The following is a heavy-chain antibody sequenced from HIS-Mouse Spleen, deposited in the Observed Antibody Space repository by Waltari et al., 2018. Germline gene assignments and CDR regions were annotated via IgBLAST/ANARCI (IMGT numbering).Heavy chain of an antibody. Sequence: QVQLQESGPGLVKPSETLSLTCTVSGYSISSGYYWGWLRQPPGKGLEWIGSIYHSGSTYYNPSLKSRVTISVDTSKNQFSLKLSSVTAADTAVYYCARDSWACAIEYFQHWGQGTLVTVSS. CDR2: IYHSGST. J-gene: IGHJ1*01. CDR3: ARDSWACAIEYFQH. CDR1: GYSISSGYY. V-gene: IGHV4-38-2*02. D-gene: IGHD2-2*01.